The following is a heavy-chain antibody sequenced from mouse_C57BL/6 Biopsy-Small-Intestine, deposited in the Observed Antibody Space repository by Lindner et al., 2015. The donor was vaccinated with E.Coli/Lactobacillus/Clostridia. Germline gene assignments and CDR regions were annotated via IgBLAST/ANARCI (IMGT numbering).Heavy chain of an antibody. V-gene: IGHV1-85*01. Sequence: VQLQESGPELVKPGSSVKLSCKASGYTFTSCDINWVKHRPGQGLEWIGWIYPGDGNTNYNENFKGKATLTVDTSSSTAYMELHSLTSEDSAVYFCARSCGPFDCWGQGTTLTVSS. J-gene: IGHJ2*01. CDR1: GYTFTSCD. CDR2: IYPGDGNT. CDR3: ARSCGPFDC.